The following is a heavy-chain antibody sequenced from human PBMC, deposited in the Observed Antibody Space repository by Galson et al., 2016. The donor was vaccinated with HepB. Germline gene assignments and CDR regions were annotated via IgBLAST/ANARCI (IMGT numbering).Heavy chain of an antibody. Sequence: SLRLSCAASGFTFTDFHMSWLRQVPGKGLEWLSYISSSSTYVDYTDAVKGRFAISRDNAKNSVYLEMNSLRVEGTGIYFCARLRHGLNYFDPWGQGTLVTVSS. V-gene: IGHV3-11*03. CDR3: ARLRHGLNYFDP. J-gene: IGHJ5*02. D-gene: IGHD5-24*01. CDR1: GFTFTDFH. CDR2: ISSSSTYV.